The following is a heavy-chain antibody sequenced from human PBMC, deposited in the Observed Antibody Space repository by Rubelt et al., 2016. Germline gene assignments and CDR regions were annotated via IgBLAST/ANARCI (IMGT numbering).Heavy chain of an antibody. CDR3: ARDNQAVLDY. CDR2: ISVENGRT. V-gene: IGHV1-18*01. CDR1: GFNFLSFG. J-gene: IGHJ4*02. Sequence: QPQLEQSGAELKEPGASVKVSCKASGFNFLSFGITWLRKAPGQGLEWMGWISVENGRTDYAESFQGRVTLTTDTSTTSAYMELKNLRPDDTAVYYCARDNQAVLDYWGQGTLVTVSS. D-gene: IGHD1-14*01.